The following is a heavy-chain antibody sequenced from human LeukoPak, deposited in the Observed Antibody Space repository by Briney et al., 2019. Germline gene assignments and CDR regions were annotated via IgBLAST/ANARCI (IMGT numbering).Heavy chain of an antibody. Sequence: PSETQTLTCGVFGGSLGVYYWSWIRQSPGKGLEWIGEINHKGTTNYNPSLKSRVTLLVDTSKKQFSLNLDSMTAADTAVYYCARVAAAEQNIDCWGEGTLVTVSS. J-gene: IGHJ4*02. V-gene: IGHV4-34*01. CDR1: GGSLGVYY. CDR3: ARVAAAEQNIDC. CDR2: INHKGTT. D-gene: IGHD6-13*01.